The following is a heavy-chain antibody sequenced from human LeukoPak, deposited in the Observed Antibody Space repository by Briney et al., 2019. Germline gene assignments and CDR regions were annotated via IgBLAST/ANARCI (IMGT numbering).Heavy chain of an antibody. CDR2: IYHSGST. V-gene: IGHV4-59*08. CDR3: AKKGRTYTDYGGYYDYMDV. D-gene: IGHD4-17*01. Sequence: PSETLSLTCTVSGGSISSDYWTWIRQPAGKGLEWIGYIYHSGSTKYNPSLKSRVTISVATSKNQFSLNLRSVTATDTAVYYCAKKGRTYTDYGGYYDYMDVWGKGTTVTVS. CDR1: GGSISSDY. J-gene: IGHJ6*03.